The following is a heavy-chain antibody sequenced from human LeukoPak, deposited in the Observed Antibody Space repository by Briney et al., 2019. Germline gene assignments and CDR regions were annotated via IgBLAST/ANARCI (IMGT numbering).Heavy chain of an antibody. CDR2: ISSSSSPTTI. V-gene: IGHV3-48*01. CDR3: VKHSGGVYGSSDY. Sequence: PGGSLRLSCAASGFTFRSYSMHWVRQPPGKGLEWVSYISSSSSPTTISYADSVKGRFTISKDSSKTTLQMNSLRAEDTALYYCVKHSGGVYGSSDYWGQGTLVTVSS. CDR1: GFTFRSYS. J-gene: IGHJ4*02. D-gene: IGHD1-1*01.